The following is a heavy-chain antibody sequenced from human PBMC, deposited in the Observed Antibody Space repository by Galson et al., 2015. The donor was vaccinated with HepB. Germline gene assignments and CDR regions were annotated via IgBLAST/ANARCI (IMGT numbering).Heavy chain of an antibody. Sequence: QSGAAVKKPGESLKISCKGSGYSFSNYWIGWVRQMPGKGLEWMGIIYPGDSDTRYSPSFQGQVTISVDKSITTAYLQWSSLKASDTAMYYCARHPKYISGAHYFDYWGQGTLVTVSS. CDR1: GYSFSNYW. CDR2: IYPGDSDT. V-gene: IGHV5-51*01. CDR3: ARHPKYISGAHYFDY. D-gene: IGHD7-27*01. J-gene: IGHJ4*02.